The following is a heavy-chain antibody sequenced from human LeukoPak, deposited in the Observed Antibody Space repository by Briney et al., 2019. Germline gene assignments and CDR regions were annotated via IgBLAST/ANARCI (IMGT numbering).Heavy chain of an antibody. V-gene: IGHV4-39*07. CDR2: IYYSGST. CDR1: DGSISSNSYY. J-gene: IGHJ4*02. CDR3: ARGRLTLSN. D-gene: IGHD1-14*01. Sequence: PSETLSLTCTVSDGSISSNSYYWGWIRQPPGKGLEWIANIYYSGSTNYNPSLKSRVTISVDTSKNQFSLKLSSVTAADTAVYYCARGRLTLSNWGQGTLVTVSS.